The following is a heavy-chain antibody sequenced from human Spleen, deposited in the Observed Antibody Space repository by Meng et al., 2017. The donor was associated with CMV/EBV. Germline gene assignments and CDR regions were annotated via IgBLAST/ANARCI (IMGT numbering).Heavy chain of an antibody. CDR3: ASSPIRYCSGGSCYSDY. CDR2: IKPNSGGT. J-gene: IGHJ4*02. CDR1: GYTFTGYY. V-gene: IGHV1-2*02. Sequence: ASVKVSCKASGYTFTGYYMHWVRQAPGQGLEWMGWIKPNSGGTNYAQKFQGRVTMTRDTSISTAYMELSRLRSDDTAVYYCASSPIRYCSGGSCYSDYWGQGTLVTVSS. D-gene: IGHD2-15*01.